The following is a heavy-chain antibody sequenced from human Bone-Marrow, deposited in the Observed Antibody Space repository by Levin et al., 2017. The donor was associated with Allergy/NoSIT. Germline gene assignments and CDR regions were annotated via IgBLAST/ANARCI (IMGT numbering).Heavy chain of an antibody. J-gene: IGHJ4*02. CDR2: INWDDDN. Sequence: SGPTLVKPTQTLTLTCSFSGFSLTTHGVGVGWIRQPPGKALEWLANINWDDDNRFSLSLKSRLTGTKDTSRNQAVLTMTNMDPVDTATYYCPRRRGGYGWNDGICDQWGQGILVTVSA. CDR1: GFSLTTHGVG. D-gene: IGHD1-1*01. CDR3: PRRRGGYGWNDGICDQ. V-gene: IGHV2-5*02.